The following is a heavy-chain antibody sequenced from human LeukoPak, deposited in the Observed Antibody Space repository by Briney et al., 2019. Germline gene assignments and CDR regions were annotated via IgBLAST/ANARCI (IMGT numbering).Heavy chain of an antibody. Sequence: GGSLRLSCAASGFTFSGHWMTWVRQAPGKGLEWVINIKADGGESYYVDSVKGRFTVARDNAENSLYLQMNNLRAEDTAVYYCAIFTQYNWNPCGRGTLVAVSS. D-gene: IGHD1-20*01. V-gene: IGHV3-7*01. CDR3: AIFTQYNWNP. J-gene: IGHJ5*02. CDR2: IKADGGES. CDR1: GFTFSGHW.